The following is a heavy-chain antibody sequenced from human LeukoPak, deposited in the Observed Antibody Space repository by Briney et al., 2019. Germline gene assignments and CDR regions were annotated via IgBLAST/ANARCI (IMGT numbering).Heavy chain of an antibody. CDR1: GGSISSSTYY. Sequence: PSETLSLTCTVSGGSISSSTYYWSWIRQPAGKGLEWIGRIYTSGSTNYNPSLKSRVTMSVDTSKNQFSLKLSSVTAADTAVYYCAREAMEYRAAAGTPSPDGTFDYWGQGTLVTVSS. V-gene: IGHV4-61*02. CDR3: AREAMEYRAAAGTPSPDGTFDY. CDR2: IYTSGST. J-gene: IGHJ4*02. D-gene: IGHD6-13*01.